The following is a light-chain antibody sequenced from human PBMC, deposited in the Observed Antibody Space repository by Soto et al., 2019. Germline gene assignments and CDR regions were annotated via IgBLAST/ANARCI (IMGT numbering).Light chain of an antibody. CDR3: QTWGPGFQV. J-gene: IGLJ2*01. CDR1: SGHNTYT. V-gene: IGLV4-69*01. Sequence: QLVLTQSPSASASLGASVKLTCTLSSGHNTYTVAWHQQQPGKRPRYLMKLNSDGSHNRGDGILDRFSGSSSGAERYLTISSLQSDDEADYYCQTWGPGFQVFGGGTKLTVL. CDR2: LNSDGSH.